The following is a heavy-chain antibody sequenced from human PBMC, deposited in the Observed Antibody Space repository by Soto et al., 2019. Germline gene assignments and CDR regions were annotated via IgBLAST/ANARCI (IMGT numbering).Heavy chain of an antibody. Sequence: QVQLQESGPGLVQPSQTLSLTCTVSCGSISSGGYYWSWIRQHPGTGLEWIWHVSYSGSTYYNTSLKSRVTISVDTSRNQFSLIVNSVTAADTAVYYCARGVLHWGQGTLVTFSA. V-gene: IGHV4-31*03. CDR3: ARGVLH. CDR2: VSYSGST. J-gene: IGHJ4*01. CDR1: CGSISSGGYY.